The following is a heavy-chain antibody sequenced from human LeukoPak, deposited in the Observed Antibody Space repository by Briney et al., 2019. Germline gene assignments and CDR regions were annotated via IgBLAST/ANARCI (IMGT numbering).Heavy chain of an antibody. CDR3: ARGSTMIVVVISTFDY. Sequence: GGTLRLSCAASGFNFSSHTMHWVRQTPGKGLEWVAVISYDGTNKYYADSVKGRFTISRDNSKNTLYLQVNSLRAEDTAVCYCARGSTMIVVVISTFDYWGQGTLVTVSS. CDR1: GFNFSSHT. J-gene: IGHJ4*02. V-gene: IGHV3-30-3*01. D-gene: IGHD3-22*01. CDR2: ISYDGTNK.